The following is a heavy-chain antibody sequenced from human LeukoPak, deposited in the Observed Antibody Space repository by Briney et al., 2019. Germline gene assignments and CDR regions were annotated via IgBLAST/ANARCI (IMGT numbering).Heavy chain of an antibody. CDR3: ARIGYCSSTSCYTHLFDY. CDR1: GFTFSSYR. V-gene: IGHV3-7*01. Sequence: GGSLRLSCAASGFTFSSYRMSWVRQAPGKGLEWVASIKQDGSEKYYVDSVKGRFTISRDNAKNSLYLQMNSLRAEDTAVYYCARIGYCSSTSCYTHLFDYWGQGTLVTVSS. D-gene: IGHD2-2*02. CDR2: IKQDGSEK. J-gene: IGHJ4*02.